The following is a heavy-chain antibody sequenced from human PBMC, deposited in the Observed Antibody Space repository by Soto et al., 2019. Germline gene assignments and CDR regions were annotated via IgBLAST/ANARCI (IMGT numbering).Heavy chain of an antibody. D-gene: IGHD3-16*02. Sequence: QVQLVQSGAEVKKPGASVKVSCKASGYTFTSYGISWVRQAPGQGLEWMGWISSYNGNTNYAQKLQDRVTMTTDTSTGTAYMELRSLRSDDTAVYYCARDRGYLSWSCFDYWGQGTLVTVSS. V-gene: IGHV1-18*01. J-gene: IGHJ4*02. CDR2: ISSYNGNT. CDR3: ARDRGYLSWSCFDY. CDR1: GYTFTSYG.